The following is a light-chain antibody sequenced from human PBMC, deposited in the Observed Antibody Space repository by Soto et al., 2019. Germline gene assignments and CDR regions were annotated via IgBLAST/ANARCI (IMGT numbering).Light chain of an antibody. CDR2: KAS. CDR1: QSISIW. V-gene: IGKV1-5*03. CDR3: QQYDSFLYT. J-gene: IGKJ2*01. Sequence: DIQMTQSPSTVSASIGDRVTITCRASQSISIWLAWYQQKPGKAPKLLIYKASSLESGVPSRFSGSGSGTEFTLTISSLQHDDFATYYCQQYDSFLYTFGQGTRVEI.